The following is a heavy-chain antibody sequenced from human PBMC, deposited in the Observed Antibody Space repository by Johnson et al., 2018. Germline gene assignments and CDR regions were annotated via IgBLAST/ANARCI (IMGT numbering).Heavy chain of an antibody. J-gene: IGHJ3*02. CDR1: GFTFSSRD. CDR2: ISGSGRGA. V-gene: IGHV3-23*04. D-gene: IGHD2-15*01. CDR3: IYCSGTKCSDTFDI. Sequence: EVQLVESGGDLVQRGGSLRLSCAASGFTFSSRDMSWVRQGPGKGLEWVSTISGSGRGAYYADSVKGRFTISRGNSQNMLFLQMNSRRDDDTGVYYCIYCSGTKCSDTFDIWGQGTVVTVSS.